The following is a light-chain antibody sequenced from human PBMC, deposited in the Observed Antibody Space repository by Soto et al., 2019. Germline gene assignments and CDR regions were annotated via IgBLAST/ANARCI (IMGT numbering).Light chain of an antibody. CDR1: SGHSSYA. Sequence: QLVLTQSPSASASLGASVKLTCTLSSGHSSYAIAWHQQQPEKGPRYLMKLNSDGSHSKGDGIPDRFSGPSSGAERYLTIASRRSEDEADYYCQTWGTGVVFGGGTKLTVL. V-gene: IGLV4-69*01. J-gene: IGLJ2*01. CDR2: LNSDGSH. CDR3: QTWGTGVV.